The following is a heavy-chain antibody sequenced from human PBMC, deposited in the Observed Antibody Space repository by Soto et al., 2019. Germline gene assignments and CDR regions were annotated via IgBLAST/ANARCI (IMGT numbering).Heavy chain of an antibody. CDR2: VYHTGDT. J-gene: IGHJ5*02. D-gene: IGHD2-21*02. V-gene: IGHV4-4*02. CDR1: GGTVASSHW. Sequence: PSETLSLTCGVSGGTVASSHWWSWVRQSPSRGLEWIGNVYHTGDTNFNPFLQSRVTFSVDKSNNQFSLRLTSLTAADTAVYFCAREIVTAGGNNYFDPWGQGTLVTVSS. CDR3: AREIVTAGGNNYFDP.